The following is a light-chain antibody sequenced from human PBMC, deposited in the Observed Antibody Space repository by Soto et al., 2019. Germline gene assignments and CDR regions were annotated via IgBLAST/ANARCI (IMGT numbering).Light chain of an antibody. CDR2: DNN. V-gene: IGLV1-51*01. J-gene: IGLJ3*02. Sequence: QSVLTQPPSMSAAPGQMVAISCSGTSSNIGDNSVSWYQHFPGTAPKVLIYDNNRRPSGIPDRFSGSKSGTSATLTIIGLQTGDEDDYYCATWDSALSAGVFGGGTKVTVL. CDR3: ATWDSALSAGV. CDR1: SSNIGDNS.